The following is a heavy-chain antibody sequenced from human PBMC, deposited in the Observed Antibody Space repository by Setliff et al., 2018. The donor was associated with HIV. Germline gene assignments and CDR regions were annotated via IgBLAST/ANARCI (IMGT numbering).Heavy chain of an antibody. CDR2: VNHNGGT. CDR1: GDSFSGSY. V-gene: IGHV4-34*01. Sequence: SETLSLTCAVYGDSFSGSYWSWIRQSPGTGLEWIGEVNHNGGTNYNPSLKSRVVVSVDRSKNQFSLKLRSVTAADTAVYYCARGPHCSSTSCFGGFDYWGQGTLVTVSS. D-gene: IGHD2-2*01. J-gene: IGHJ4*02. CDR3: ARGPHCSSTSCFGGFDY.